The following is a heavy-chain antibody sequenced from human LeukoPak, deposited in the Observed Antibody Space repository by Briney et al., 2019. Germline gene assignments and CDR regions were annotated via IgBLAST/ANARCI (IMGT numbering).Heavy chain of an antibody. V-gene: IGHV3-23*01. J-gene: IGHJ3*01. CDR1: GITLSSYA. CDR2: ISGSGGST. CDR3: AGGYCSSTSCYYAFDV. Sequence: GGSLRLSCAVSGITLSSYAMSWVRQAPGKGLEWVSAISGSGGSTYYADSVKGRFTISRDNSKNTLYLQMSSLRAEDTAVYYCAGGYCSSTSCYYAFDVWGQGTMVTVSS. D-gene: IGHD2-2*01.